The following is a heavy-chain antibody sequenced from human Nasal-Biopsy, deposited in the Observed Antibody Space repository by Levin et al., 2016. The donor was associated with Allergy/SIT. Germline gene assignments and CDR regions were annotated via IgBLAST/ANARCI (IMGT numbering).Heavy chain of an antibody. J-gene: IGHJ4*02. CDR3: MRHMEERLLQPSFDY. V-gene: IGHV4-39*01. D-gene: IGHD2-15*01. CDR1: GDSLSGSHYH. Sequence: SETLSLTCDVSGDSLSGSHYHWGWIRQPPGKGLEWIGSLYYGGDTYYTPSLKSRVTISVDTSKNQLSLRLTSVTAADIATYYCMRHMEERLLQPSFDYWGQGALVTVSS. CDR2: LYYGGDT.